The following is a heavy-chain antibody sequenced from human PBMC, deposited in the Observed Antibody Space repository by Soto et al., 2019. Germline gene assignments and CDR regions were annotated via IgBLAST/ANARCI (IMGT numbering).Heavy chain of an antibody. Sequence: PSETLSLTCAVAGGSISSGGYSWSWIRQPPGKGLEWIGYIYHSGSTYYNPSLKSRVTISVDRSKNQFSLKLSSVTAADTAVYYCARGWDSSGYYPGYFDYWGQGTLVTVSS. CDR2: IYHSGST. J-gene: IGHJ4*02. V-gene: IGHV4-30-2*01. CDR1: GGSISSGGYS. CDR3: ARGWDSSGYYPGYFDY. D-gene: IGHD3-22*01.